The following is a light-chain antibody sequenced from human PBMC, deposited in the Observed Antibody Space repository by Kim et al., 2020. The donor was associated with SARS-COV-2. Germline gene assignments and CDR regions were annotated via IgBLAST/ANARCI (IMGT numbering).Light chain of an antibody. Sequence: EIVLTQSPGTLSLSPGERATLSCRASQSVSSNYLAWYQQKPGQSPRLLIYGASSRATGIPDRFSGSGSGTDFTLTISRLEPEDFAIYYGQKDGGSPPLTFVGGTKLEIK. CDR2: GAS. CDR3: QKDGGSPPLT. CDR1: QSVSSNY. V-gene: IGKV3-20*01. J-gene: IGKJ4*01.